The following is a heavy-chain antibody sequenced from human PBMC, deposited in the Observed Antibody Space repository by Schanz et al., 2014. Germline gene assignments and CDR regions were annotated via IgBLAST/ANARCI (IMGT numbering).Heavy chain of an antibody. CDR2: IWYDGSKT. Sequence: QVQLVESGGGVVQPGRSLRLSCAASGFSFDKYGMHWVRQAPGKGLEWVGVIWYDGSKTYYADSVRGRFTISRENSKNTMNLHMNRLRAEDTAVYHCAKDLPAVAVAPLMTGLYDSWGQGTLVTVSS. D-gene: IGHD6-19*01. J-gene: IGHJ4*02. V-gene: IGHV3-33*06. CDR1: GFSFDKYG. CDR3: AKDLPAVAVAPLMTGLYDS.